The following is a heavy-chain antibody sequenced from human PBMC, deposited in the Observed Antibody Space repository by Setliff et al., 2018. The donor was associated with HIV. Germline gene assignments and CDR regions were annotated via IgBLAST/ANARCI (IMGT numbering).Heavy chain of an antibody. Sequence: GGSLRLSCAASGFTFSNAWMSWVRQAPGKGLEWVGRIKSKTDGGTTDYAAPVKGRFTISRDDSKNTLYLQMSSLKTEDTAVYYCTTADSISYSAFDCWGQGTLVTVSS. J-gene: IGHJ4*02. D-gene: IGHD3-22*01. V-gene: IGHV3-15*01. CDR1: GFTFSNAW. CDR3: TTADSISYSAFDC. CDR2: IKSKTDGGTT.